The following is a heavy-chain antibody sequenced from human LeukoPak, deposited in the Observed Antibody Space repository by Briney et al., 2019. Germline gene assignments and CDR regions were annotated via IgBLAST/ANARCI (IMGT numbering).Heavy chain of an antibody. CDR1: GYTFTGYY. D-gene: IGHD5-24*01. V-gene: IGHV1-18*04. Sequence: ASVKVSCKASGYTFTGYYMHWVRQAPGQGLEWMGWISAYNGNTNYAQKLQGRATMTTDTSTSTAYMELRSLRSDDTAVYYCARDHLGGDGYSYWGQGTLVTVSS. J-gene: IGHJ4*02. CDR3: ARDHLGGDGYSY. CDR2: ISAYNGNT.